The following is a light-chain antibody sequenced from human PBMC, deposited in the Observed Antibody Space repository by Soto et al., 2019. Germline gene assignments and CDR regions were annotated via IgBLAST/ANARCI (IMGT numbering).Light chain of an antibody. Sequence: DIQMTQSPSSLSASVGDRVTITCRASQSLSNYLNWYQHKPGKPPKLLIHVASRLQSGVPSRFSGSGSGTHFTFTISSLQPEDIATYYCQQFDDPPITFGQGTRLEIK. J-gene: IGKJ5*01. V-gene: IGKV1-33*01. CDR1: QSLSNY. CDR3: QQFDDPPIT. CDR2: VAS.